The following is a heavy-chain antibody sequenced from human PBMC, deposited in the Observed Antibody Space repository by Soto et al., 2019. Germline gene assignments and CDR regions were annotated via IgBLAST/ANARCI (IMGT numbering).Heavy chain of an antibody. CDR2: ISYDGSNK. J-gene: IGHJ5*02. D-gene: IGHD4-17*01. Sequence: GGSLRLSCAASGFTFSSYAMHWVRQAPGKGLEWVAVISYDGSNKYYADSVKGRFTISRDNAKNSLYLQMNSLRAEDTAVYYCARDLTDYAGLNWFDPWGQGTLVTVSS. CDR3: ARDLTDYAGLNWFDP. CDR1: GFTFSSYA. V-gene: IGHV3-30-3*01.